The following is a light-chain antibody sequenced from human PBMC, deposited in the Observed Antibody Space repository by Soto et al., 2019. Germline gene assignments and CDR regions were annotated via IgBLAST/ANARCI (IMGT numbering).Light chain of an antibody. CDR1: SSNIGNNF. CDR3: STWDASLSGRV. CDR2: SDD. V-gene: IGLV1-47*02. Sequence: QSVLTQPPSASGTPGQKVTISCSGASSNIGNNFVSWYQQVPGTAPKLLIYSDDQRPSGVPDRVSGSKSGTSASLAISGLRSEAEADYYCSTWDASLSGRVFGGGTKLTVL. J-gene: IGLJ3*02.